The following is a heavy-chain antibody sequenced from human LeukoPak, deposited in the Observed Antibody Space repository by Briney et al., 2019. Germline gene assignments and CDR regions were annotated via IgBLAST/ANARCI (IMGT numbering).Heavy chain of an antibody. CDR2: IYYSGST. Sequence: PSETLSLTCTVSGGSISSSSYYWGWIRQPPGKGLEWIGSIYYSGSTYYNPSLKSRITISLDTSKNQFSLKLSSVTAADTAVYYCARDAYYYDSSTYNPLDYWGQGTLVTVSS. CDR3: ARDAYYYDSSTYNPLDY. V-gene: IGHV4-39*07. CDR1: GGSISSSSYY. D-gene: IGHD3-22*01. J-gene: IGHJ4*02.